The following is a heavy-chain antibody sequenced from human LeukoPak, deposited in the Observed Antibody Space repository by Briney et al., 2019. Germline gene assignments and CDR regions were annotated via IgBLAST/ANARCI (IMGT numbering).Heavy chain of an antibody. Sequence: SETLSLTCAVYGESFSGYYWSWIRQPPGKGLEWIGEINHSGSTNYNPSLKSRVTISVDTSKNQFSLKLSSVTAADTAVYYCARWIVVVPAAILRKRLDYYGMDVWGQGTTVTVSS. V-gene: IGHV4-34*01. CDR1: GESFSGYY. J-gene: IGHJ6*02. CDR3: ARWIVVVPAAILRKRLDYYGMDV. CDR2: INHSGST. D-gene: IGHD2-2*02.